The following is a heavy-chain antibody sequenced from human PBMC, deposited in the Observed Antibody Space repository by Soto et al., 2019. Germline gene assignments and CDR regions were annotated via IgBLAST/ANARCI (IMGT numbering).Heavy chain of an antibody. CDR2: IYYSGST. CDR1: GFSISSYG. V-gene: IGHV4-59*01. J-gene: IGHJ4*02. D-gene: IGHD1-26*01. CDR3: ERIRASQCLDH. Sequence: PWGALCLTCAVYGFSISSYGWSWVRGPPGKGLEWILCIYYSGSTNYNPALESGSNISVDTSDNQFFLKLSSAQAEDTAVYSCERIRASQCLDHRGQRNLVTVFS.